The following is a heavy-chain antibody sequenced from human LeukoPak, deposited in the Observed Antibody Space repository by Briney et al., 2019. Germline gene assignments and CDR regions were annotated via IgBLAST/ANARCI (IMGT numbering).Heavy chain of an antibody. V-gene: IGHV3-53*01. J-gene: IGHJ3*02. CDR1: GFTVSSNY. CDR3: ARDRDSSGWHAFDI. Sequence: GGSLRLSCAASGFTVSSNYMSWVRQAPGKGLEWVSVIYSGGSTYYADSVKGRFTISRDNSKNTLYLQMNSLRAEDTAVYYCARDRDSSGWHAFDIWGQGTMVTVSS. CDR2: IYSGGST. D-gene: IGHD6-19*01.